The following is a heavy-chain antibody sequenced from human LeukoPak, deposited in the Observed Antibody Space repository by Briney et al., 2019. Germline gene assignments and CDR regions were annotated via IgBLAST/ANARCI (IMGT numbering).Heavy chain of an antibody. V-gene: IGHV3-20*04. J-gene: IGHJ4*02. CDR3: AKDQPRWFPGGVY. CDR1: GFTFDDYG. D-gene: IGHD4-23*01. Sequence: GGSLRLSCAASGFTFDDYGLSWVRQVPGKGLEWVSGLNWNGASTGYADSVKGRFTISRDNAKNSLYLQMNSLRAEDTAVYYCAKDQPRWFPGGVYWGQGTLVTVSS. CDR2: LNWNGAST.